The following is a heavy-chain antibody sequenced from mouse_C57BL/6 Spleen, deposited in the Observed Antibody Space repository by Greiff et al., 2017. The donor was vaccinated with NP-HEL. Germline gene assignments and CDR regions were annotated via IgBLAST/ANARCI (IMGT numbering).Heavy chain of an antibody. CDR3: ARTTVVAKYAMDY. J-gene: IGHJ4*01. D-gene: IGHD1-1*01. CDR2: ISNGGGST. Sequence: EVKLVESGGGLVQPGGSLKLSCAASGFTFSDYYMYWVRQTPEKRLEWVAYISNGGGSTYYPDTVQGRFTISSDNATNTLYLQMSRLKSEDTAMYYCARTTVVAKYAMDYWGQGTSVTVSS. CDR1: GFTFSDYY. V-gene: IGHV5-12*01.